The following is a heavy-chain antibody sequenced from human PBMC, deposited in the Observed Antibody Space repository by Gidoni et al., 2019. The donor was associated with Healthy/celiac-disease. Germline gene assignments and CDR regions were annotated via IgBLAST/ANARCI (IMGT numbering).Heavy chain of an antibody. CDR2: IVVGSGNT. J-gene: IGHJ4*02. CDR3: AAEVPSTLVTQG. D-gene: IGHD3-16*01. CDR1: GCTFTRSA. Sequence: QMQLVQSGPEVKKPGTSVKVSCKASGCTFTRSAMQWVRQARGQRLEYIVWIVVGSGNTNYSQKLQERVTITRDMSTSTAYMALRSLRSEDTAVYYCAAEVPSTLVTQGWGQGTLVTVSS. V-gene: IGHV1-58*02.